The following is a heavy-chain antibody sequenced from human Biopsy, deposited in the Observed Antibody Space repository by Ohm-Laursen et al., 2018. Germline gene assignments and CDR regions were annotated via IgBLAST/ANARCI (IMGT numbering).Heavy chain of an antibody. CDR3: ARGDYFDSNGYFWFDP. Sequence: TLSLTCSVSGGSISSGGSYWSWIRQRRGRGLGRIGYIFNSANTYYNPSLKNLITISGDTSKNQFSLKLNSVTAADTAVYYCARGDYFDSNGYFWFDPWGQGTLVTVSS. D-gene: IGHD3-22*01. CDR2: IFNSANT. CDR1: GGSISSGGSY. V-gene: IGHV4-31*01. J-gene: IGHJ5*02.